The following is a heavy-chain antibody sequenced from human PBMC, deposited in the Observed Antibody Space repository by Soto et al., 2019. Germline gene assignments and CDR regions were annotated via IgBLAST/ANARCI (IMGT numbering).Heavy chain of an antibody. CDR1: GFTFDSYE. V-gene: IGHV3-48*03. CDR3: ASGYYYASGTYYKGLGY. CDR2: ISSSGTTI. D-gene: IGHD3-10*01. Sequence: QTGGSLRLSCAASGFTFDSYEFNWVRQAPGKGLECISYISSSGTTIYYADSVKGRFTISRDNAKNSLYLQMNSLRAEDTAVYYCASGYYYASGTYYKGLGYWGQGTLVTVYS. J-gene: IGHJ1*01.